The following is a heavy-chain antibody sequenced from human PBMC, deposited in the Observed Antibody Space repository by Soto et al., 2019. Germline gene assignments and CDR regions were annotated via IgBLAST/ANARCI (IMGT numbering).Heavy chain of an antibody. CDR2: INAYNGDT. D-gene: IGHD3-16*01. CDR3: ARMGDVPYYYYGMDV. J-gene: IGHJ6*02. CDR1: GYTFTNYG. V-gene: IGHV1-18*01. Sequence: QVQLVQSGAEVKKPGASVKVSCKASGYTFTNYGFSWVRQAPGQGLEWMGWINAYNGDTNYAQNLQGRVTMTTDTSTHTAYMELRSLRSDDTAVYYCARMGDVPYYYYGMDVWGQGTTVTVSS.